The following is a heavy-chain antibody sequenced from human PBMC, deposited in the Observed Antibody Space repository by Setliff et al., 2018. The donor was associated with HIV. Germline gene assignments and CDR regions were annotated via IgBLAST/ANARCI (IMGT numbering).Heavy chain of an antibody. CDR1: GFSFSTHD. D-gene: IGHD3-10*01. V-gene: IGHV3-48*03. Sequence: GGSLRLSCTASGFSFSTHDMNWVRQAPGKGLGWISYITSDSSVKYYADSVKGRFTISRDNAGRSLYLQMNSLKVEDTAVYYCTAGHYGPNPWGQGAPVTVSS. CDR2: ITSDSSVK. J-gene: IGHJ5*01. CDR3: TAGHYGPNP.